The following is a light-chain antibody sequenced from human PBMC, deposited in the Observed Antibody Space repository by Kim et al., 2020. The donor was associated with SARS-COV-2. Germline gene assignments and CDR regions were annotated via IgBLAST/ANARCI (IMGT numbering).Light chain of an antibody. Sequence: VSVSPGQTASITCSGDKLGDKYACWYQQKPGQSPVLVIYQDTKRPSGIPERFSGSNSGNTATLTISGTQAMDEADYYCQAWDSSTVVFGGGTKLTVL. CDR2: QDT. V-gene: IGLV3-1*01. CDR3: QAWDSSTVV. CDR1: KLGDKY. J-gene: IGLJ2*01.